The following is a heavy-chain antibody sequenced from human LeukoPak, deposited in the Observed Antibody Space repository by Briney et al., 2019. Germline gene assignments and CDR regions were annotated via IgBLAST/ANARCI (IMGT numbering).Heavy chain of an antibody. V-gene: IGHV4-30-2*01. CDR1: GGSISSGGYY. Sequence: KPSQTLSLTCTVSGGSISSGGYYWSWIRQPPGKGLEWIGYIYHSGSTYYNPSLKSRVTISVDRSKNQFSLKLSSVTAADTAVYYCARGPPLYGARRPTGKPAAASTLDYWGQGTLVTVSS. CDR3: ARGPPLYGARRPTGKPAAASTLDY. CDR2: IYHSGST. J-gene: IGHJ4*02. D-gene: IGHD2-2*01.